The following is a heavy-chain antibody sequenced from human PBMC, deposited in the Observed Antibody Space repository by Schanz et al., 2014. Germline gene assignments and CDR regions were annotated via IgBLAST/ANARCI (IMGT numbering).Heavy chain of an antibody. J-gene: IGHJ4*02. Sequence: EVHLVESGGGLVKRGGSLRLSCAASGFTISSYSMNWVRQAPGKGLEWVSVIYSGIGAYYADSVKDRFTVSRDNSKNTVYRQMNRLTDEDTAVYYCARVHHYDPSGWGYFDYWGQGALVTVSS. D-gene: IGHD3-22*01. CDR1: GFTISSYS. V-gene: IGHV3-66*01. CDR3: ARVHHYDPSGWGYFDY. CDR2: IYSGIGA.